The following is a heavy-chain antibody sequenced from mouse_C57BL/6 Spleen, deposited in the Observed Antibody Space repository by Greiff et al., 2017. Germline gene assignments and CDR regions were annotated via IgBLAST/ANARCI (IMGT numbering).Heavy chain of an antibody. Sequence: VQLQQSGGDLVKPGGSLKLSCAASGFTFSSYGMSWVRQTPDKRLEWVATISSGGSYTYYPDSVKGRFTISRDNAKNTLYLQMSSLKSEDTAMYYCARQIYYGSGDAMDYWGQGTSVTVSS. V-gene: IGHV5-6*01. CDR3: ARQIYYGSGDAMDY. J-gene: IGHJ4*01. CDR1: GFTFSSYG. CDR2: ISSGGSYT. D-gene: IGHD1-1*01.